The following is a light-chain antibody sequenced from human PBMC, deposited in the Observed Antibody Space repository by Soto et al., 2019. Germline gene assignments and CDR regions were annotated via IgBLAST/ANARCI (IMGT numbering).Light chain of an antibody. CDR1: STDIGGYNY. CDR2: DVS. V-gene: IGLV2-14*03. Sequence: QSALTQPASVSGSPGQSITISCTGTSTDIGGYNYVSWYQQHPGKAPKVMIYDVSNRPSGVSNRFSGSKSGNTASLTISGLQAEDEADYYCSSYTTSNTWVFGGGTQLTVL. J-gene: IGLJ3*02. CDR3: SSYTTSNTWV.